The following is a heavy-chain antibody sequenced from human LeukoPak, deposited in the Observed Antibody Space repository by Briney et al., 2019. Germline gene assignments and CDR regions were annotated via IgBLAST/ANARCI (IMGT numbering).Heavy chain of an antibody. CDR3: ARDMDSSSWYYDY. Sequence: GRSLRLSCAASGFTFSSYAMHWVRQAPGKGLEWVAVISYDGSNKYYADSVKGRFTISRDNSKNTLYLQMNSLRAEDTAVYYCARDMDSSSWYYDYWGQGTLVTVSS. V-gene: IGHV3-30-3*01. D-gene: IGHD6-13*01. J-gene: IGHJ4*02. CDR1: GFTFSSYA. CDR2: ISYDGSNK.